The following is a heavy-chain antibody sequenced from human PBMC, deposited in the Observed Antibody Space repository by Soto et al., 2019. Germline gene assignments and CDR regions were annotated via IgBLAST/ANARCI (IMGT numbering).Heavy chain of an antibody. J-gene: IGHJ5*01. CDR2: IIPMFGAA. CDR3: ARDFGLQGCFEC. D-gene: IGHD4-4*01. CDR1: GGTFSNFA. V-gene: IGHV1-69*01. Sequence: QVQLVQSGAEAKKPGSSVKVSCTASGGTFSNFAISWVRQAPGQGLEWMGGIIPMFGAADYAQELQGRVTITADESTSTAYMELSSLRSEDTAMYYCARDFGLQGCFECWGQGTQVTVSS.